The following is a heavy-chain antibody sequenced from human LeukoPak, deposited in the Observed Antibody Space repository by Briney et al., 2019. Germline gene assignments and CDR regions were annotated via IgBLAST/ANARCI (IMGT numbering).Heavy chain of an antibody. CDR1: GYTFTGYY. CDR2: INPNSGGT. D-gene: IGHD3-16*02. V-gene: IGHV1-2*02. CDR3: ARLRLGELSTGFDY. J-gene: IGHJ4*02. Sequence: GASVKVSCKASGYTFTGYYMHWVRQAPGQGLEWMGWINPNSGGTNYAQKLQGRVTMTTDTSTSTAYMELRSLRSDDTAVYYCARLRLGELSTGFDYWGQGTLVTVSS.